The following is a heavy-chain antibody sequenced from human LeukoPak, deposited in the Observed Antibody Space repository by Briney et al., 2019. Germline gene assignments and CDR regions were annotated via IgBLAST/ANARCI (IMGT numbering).Heavy chain of an antibody. CDR1: GFTFSSYS. D-gene: IGHD5-18*01. CDR3: AASNKHTAMVDY. CDR2: IGSSSTYI. J-gene: IGHJ4*02. Sequence: PGGSLRLSCAASGFTFSSYSMNWVRQAPGKGLEWVSSIGSSSTYIYYADSVKGRFTISRDNAKNSLYLQMNSLRAEDTAVYYCAASNKHTAMVDYWGQGTLVTVSS. V-gene: IGHV3-21*01.